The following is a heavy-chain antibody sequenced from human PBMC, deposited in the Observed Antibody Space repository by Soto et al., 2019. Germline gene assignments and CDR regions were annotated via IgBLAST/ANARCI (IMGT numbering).Heavy chain of an antibody. J-gene: IGHJ6*02. CDR1: GYTFTSYG. V-gene: IGHV1-18*01. D-gene: IGHD3-3*01. Sequence: QVQLVQSGAEVKKPGASVKVSCKASGYTFTSYGISWVRQAPGQGLEWMGWISAYNGNTNYAQKLQGRVTMTTDPSTSTAYMELRSLRSDDPAVYYCARDRPLGTIFGVVSIERYYYYYGMDVWGQGTTVTVSS. CDR2: ISAYNGNT. CDR3: ARDRPLGTIFGVVSIERYYYYYGMDV.